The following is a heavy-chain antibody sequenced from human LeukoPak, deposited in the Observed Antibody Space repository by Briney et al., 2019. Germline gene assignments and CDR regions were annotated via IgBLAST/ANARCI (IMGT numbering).Heavy chain of an antibody. V-gene: IGHV3-21*01. CDR3: ATYSSLNRREFQF. CDR2: ISSSSSYI. J-gene: IGHJ1*01. D-gene: IGHD3-22*01. Sequence: PGGSLRLSCAASGFTFSSYSMNWFRQAPGKGLEWVSSISSSSSYIYYADSVKGRFTISRDNAKNSLYLQMNSLRAEDTAVYYCATYSSLNRREFQFWGQGTLLTVSS. CDR1: GFTFSSYS.